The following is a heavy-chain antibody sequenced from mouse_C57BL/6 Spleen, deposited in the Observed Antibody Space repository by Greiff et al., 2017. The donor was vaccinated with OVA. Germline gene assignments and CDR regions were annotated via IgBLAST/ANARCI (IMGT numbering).Heavy chain of an antibody. Sequence: QVQLQQPGAELVKPGASVKMSCKASGYTFTSYWITWVKQRPGQGLEWIGDIYPGSGSTNYNEKFKSKATLTVDTSSSTAYMQLSSLTSEDSAVYCCAKIDDGYYLYYAMDDWGQGTSVTVSS. CDR3: AKIDDGYYLYYAMDD. V-gene: IGHV1-55*01. CDR1: GYTFTSYW. J-gene: IGHJ4*01. D-gene: IGHD2-3*01. CDR2: IYPGSGST.